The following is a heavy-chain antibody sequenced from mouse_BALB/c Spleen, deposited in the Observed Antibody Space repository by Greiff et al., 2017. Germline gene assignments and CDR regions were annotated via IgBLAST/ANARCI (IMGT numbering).Heavy chain of an antibody. CDR2: IDPANGNT. CDR1: GFNIKDPY. V-gene: IGHV14-3*02. Sequence: EVQLQQSGAELVKPGASVKLSCTASGFNIKDPYMHWVKQRPEQGLEWIGRIDPANGNTKYDPKFQGKATITADTSSNTAYLQLSSLTSEDTAVYYFARGGYYLDYWGQGTTLTVSS. J-gene: IGHJ2*01. D-gene: IGHD1-1*02. CDR3: ARGGYYLDY.